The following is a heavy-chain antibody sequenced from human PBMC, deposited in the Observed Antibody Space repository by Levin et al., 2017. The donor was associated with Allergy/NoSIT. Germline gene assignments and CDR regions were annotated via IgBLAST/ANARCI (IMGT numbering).Heavy chain of an antibody. Sequence: SETLSLTCTVSGGSISSYYWSWIRQPPGKGLEYIGFIYFSGTTNYSPSLKSRVTMSVDTSKNQFSLKLTSVTAADTAGYYCAREIGQLGWFDPWGQGTLVTVSS. D-gene: IGHD6-6*01. J-gene: IGHJ5*02. CDR2: IYFSGTT. CDR3: AREIGQLGWFDP. CDR1: GGSISSYY. V-gene: IGHV4-59*01.